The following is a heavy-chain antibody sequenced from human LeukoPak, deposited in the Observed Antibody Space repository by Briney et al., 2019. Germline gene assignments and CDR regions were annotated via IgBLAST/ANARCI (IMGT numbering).Heavy chain of an antibody. J-gene: IGHJ4*02. D-gene: IGHD3-16*02. CDR2: ISYDGSNK. CDR3: AKDIGYYDYVWGSYRFGY. Sequence: GSLRLSCAASGFTFSSYGMHWVRQAPGKGLEWVAVISYDGSNKYYADSVKGRLTISRDNSKNTLYLQMNSLRAEDTAVYYCAKDIGYYDYVWGSYRFGYWGQGTLVTVSS. V-gene: IGHV3-30*18. CDR1: GFTFSSYG.